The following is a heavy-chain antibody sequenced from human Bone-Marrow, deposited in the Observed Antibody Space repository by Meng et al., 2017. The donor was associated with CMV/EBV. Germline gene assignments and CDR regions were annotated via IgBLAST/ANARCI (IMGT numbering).Heavy chain of an antibody. D-gene: IGHD2-21*02. CDR2: IYPGDSDT. Sequence: KVSCKGSGYSFTNYWIGWVRQMPGKGLEWMGIIYPGDSDTRYSPSFQGQVTISADKSISTAYLQWSSLKASDTAMYYCARRAGGDSRSLDYWGQGNLVTFSS. CDR3: ARRAGGDSRSLDY. CDR1: GYSFTNYW. J-gene: IGHJ4*02. V-gene: IGHV5-51*01.